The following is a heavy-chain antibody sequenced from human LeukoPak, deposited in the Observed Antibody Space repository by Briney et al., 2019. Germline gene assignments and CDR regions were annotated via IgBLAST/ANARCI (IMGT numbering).Heavy chain of an antibody. Sequence: SETLSLTCTVSGVSITSYYWSWIRQPPGKGLEWIGYIYYSGSTNYNPSLTSRVTISVDTSKNQFSLKLSSVAAADTAVYYCASGSSGPIIYFDYWGQGTLVTVSS. CDR3: ASGSSGPIIYFDY. CDR1: GVSITSYY. J-gene: IGHJ4*02. V-gene: IGHV4-59*01. D-gene: IGHD3-22*01. CDR2: IYYSGST.